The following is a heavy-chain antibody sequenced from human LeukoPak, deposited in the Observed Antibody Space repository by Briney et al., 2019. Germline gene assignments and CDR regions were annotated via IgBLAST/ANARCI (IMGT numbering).Heavy chain of an antibody. CDR2: INPNSGGT. CDR3: ARSMVRGVIITNRAFDI. D-gene: IGHD3-10*01. CDR1: GYTFTGYY. J-gene: IGHJ3*02. Sequence: ASVKVSCKASGYTFTGYYMHWVRQAPGQGLEWMGWINPNSGGTNYAQKFQGRVTMTRDTSISTAYMELSRLRSDDTAVYYCARSMVRGVIITNRAFDIWGQGTMVTVSS. V-gene: IGHV1-2*02.